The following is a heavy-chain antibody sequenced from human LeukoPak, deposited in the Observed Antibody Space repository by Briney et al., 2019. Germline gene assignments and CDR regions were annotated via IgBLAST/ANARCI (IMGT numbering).Heavy chain of an antibody. D-gene: IGHD2-15*01. CDR2: ISSSSSYI. CDR3: ARDPLAYCSGGSCNWFDP. J-gene: IGHJ5*02. Sequence: GGSLRLSCAASGFTFSSYSMNWVRQAPGKGLEWVSSISSSSSYIYYADSVKGRFSISRDNAKNSLYLQMNSLRAEDTAVYYCARDPLAYCSGGSCNWFDPWGQGTLVTVSS. V-gene: IGHV3-21*01. CDR1: GFTFSSYS.